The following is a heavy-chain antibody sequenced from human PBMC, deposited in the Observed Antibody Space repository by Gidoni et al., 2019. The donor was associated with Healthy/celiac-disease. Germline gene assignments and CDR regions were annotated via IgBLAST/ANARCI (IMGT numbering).Heavy chain of an antibody. CDR3: AREGFLEWLLYRSGMDV. CDR1: GYTFTSYY. J-gene: IGHJ6*02. V-gene: IGHV1-46*03. D-gene: IGHD3-3*01. CDR2: INPSGGST. Sequence: QVQLVQSGAEVKKPGASVKVSCKASGYTFTSYYMHWVRQAPGQGLEWMGIINPSGGSTSYAQKFQGRVTMTRDTSTSTVYMELSSLRSEDTAVYYCAREGFLEWLLYRSGMDVWGQGTTVTVSS.